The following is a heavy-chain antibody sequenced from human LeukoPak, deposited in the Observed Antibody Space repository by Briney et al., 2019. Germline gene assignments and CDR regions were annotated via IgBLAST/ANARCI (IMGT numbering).Heavy chain of an antibody. CDR1: GFTFDNYA. Sequence: GGSPRLSCAASGFTFDNYAMHWVRRAPGKGLEWLSIISWNSGYTGYADSVKGRFTISKDNAKKSLDLQMNSLRAEDTAFYYCAKVRGTYSSGYFFDYWGQGTLVTVSS. V-gene: IGHV3-9*01. CDR2: ISWNSGYT. J-gene: IGHJ4*02. CDR3: AKVRGTYSSGYFFDY. D-gene: IGHD6-19*01.